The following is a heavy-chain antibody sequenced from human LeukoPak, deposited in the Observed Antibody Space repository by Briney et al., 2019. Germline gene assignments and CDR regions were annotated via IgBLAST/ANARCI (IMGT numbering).Heavy chain of an antibody. CDR1: GGSISSYY. V-gene: IGHV4-59*04. Sequence: SETLSLTCTVSGGSISSYYWSWIRQPAGKGLEWIGNINNSGSTYYNPSPKSRVTTTVDTTTNHSSLQISSVTAAHTAVYYCARHVLFPIAAAPGGVDYWGQGTLVTVSS. CDR2: INNSGST. J-gene: IGHJ4*02. CDR3: ARHVLFPIAAAPGGVDY. D-gene: IGHD6-13*01.